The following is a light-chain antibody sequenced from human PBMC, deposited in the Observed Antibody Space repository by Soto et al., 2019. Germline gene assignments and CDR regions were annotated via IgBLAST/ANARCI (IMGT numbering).Light chain of an antibody. CDR3: QQYGSSIT. CDR1: QSVPRSY. J-gene: IGKJ5*01. Sequence: EIVLTQSPGTLSLSPGERATLSCRASQSVPRSYLAWYQQKPGQAPRLLIYGTSSRATGIPDRFSGSGSGTDFTLTISRLEPEDFAVFYCQQYGSSITFDQGTRLEIK. CDR2: GTS. V-gene: IGKV3-20*01.